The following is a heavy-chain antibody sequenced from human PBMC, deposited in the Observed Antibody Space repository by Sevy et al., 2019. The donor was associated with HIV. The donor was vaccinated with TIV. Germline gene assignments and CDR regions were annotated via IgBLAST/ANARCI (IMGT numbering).Heavy chain of an antibody. D-gene: IGHD1-7*01. Sequence: GGSLRLSCAASGFTVSSNYMSWVRQAPGKGLEWVSVIYSAGSTYYADSVKGRFTISRDNSKNTLYLQMNSLRAEDTAVYYCARDRSGTTGAYYYYGMDVWGQGTTVTVSS. CDR1: GFTVSSNY. V-gene: IGHV3-53*01. CDR3: ARDRSGTTGAYYYYGMDV. CDR2: IYSAGST. J-gene: IGHJ6*01.